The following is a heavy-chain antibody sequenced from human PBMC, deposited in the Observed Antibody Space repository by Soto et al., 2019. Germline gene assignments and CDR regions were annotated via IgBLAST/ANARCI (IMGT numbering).Heavy chain of an antibody. V-gene: IGHV1-69*04. Sequence: QVQLVQSGAEVKRPGSSVKVSCMASGGTFSTDAISWVRQAPGQGLEWMGRVIPLLAMSNYAQQFQARVTITAAKSTGTSYMGLSSLSSDDTAVYYCAREPRRDTFDMGGQGTTVIVSS. J-gene: IGHJ3*02. CDR2: VIPLLAMS. CDR1: GGTFSTDA. CDR3: AREPRRDTFDM.